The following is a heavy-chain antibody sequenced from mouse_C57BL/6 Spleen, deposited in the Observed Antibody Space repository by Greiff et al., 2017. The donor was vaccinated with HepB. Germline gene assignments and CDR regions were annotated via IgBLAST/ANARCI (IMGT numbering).Heavy chain of an antibody. D-gene: IGHD2-5*01. CDR2: ISSGGSYT. CDR1: GFTFSSYG. V-gene: IGHV5-6*02. CDR3: ARRGDYSKDYFDY. J-gene: IGHJ2*01. Sequence: EVMLVESGGDLVKPGGSLKLSCAASGFTFSSYGMSWVRQTPDKRLEWVATISSGGSYTYYPDSVKGRFTISRDNAKNTLYLQMSSLKSEDTAMYYCARRGDYSKDYFDYWGQGTTLTVSS.